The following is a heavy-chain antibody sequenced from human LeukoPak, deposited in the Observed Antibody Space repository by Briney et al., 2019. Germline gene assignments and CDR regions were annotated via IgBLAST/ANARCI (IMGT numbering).Heavy chain of an antibody. CDR1: GYTFTGYY. J-gene: IGHJ6*03. Sequence: ASVKVSCKASGYTFTGYYMHWVRQAPGQGLEWMGWINPNSGGTNYAQKFQGRVTMTRDTSISTAYTELSRLRSDDTAVYYCARDPTNPKQDSSGYYYPHYNYMDVWGKGTTVTISS. CDR3: ARDPTNPKQDSSGYYYPHYNYMDV. D-gene: IGHD3-22*01. CDR2: INPNSGGT. V-gene: IGHV1-2*02.